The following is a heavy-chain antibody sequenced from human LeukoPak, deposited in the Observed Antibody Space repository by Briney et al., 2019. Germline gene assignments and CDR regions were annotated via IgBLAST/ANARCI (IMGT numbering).Heavy chain of an antibody. CDR1: GFTFSTYT. Sequence: GGCLRLSRAASGFTFSTYTMYWVRHPPGRGLEWYSIIGSSGGGIPYEDSAKGRISISTDNSKNALYLQMNSMRVEEKTVYYCAIVPNWGTLSWGQGVLVTVSS. CDR3: AIVPNWGTLS. D-gene: IGHD7-27*01. CDR2: IGSSGGGI. J-gene: IGHJ5*02. V-gene: IGHV3-23*01.